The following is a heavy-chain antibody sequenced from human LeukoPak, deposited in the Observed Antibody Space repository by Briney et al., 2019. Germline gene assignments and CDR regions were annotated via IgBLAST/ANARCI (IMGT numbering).Heavy chain of an antibody. J-gene: IGHJ4*02. V-gene: IGHV3-30*03. CDR1: GFTLSYYG. CDR2: TSHDEGNK. Sequence: GGSLRLSCAASGFTLSYYGMHWVRQAPGKGLEWVAATSHDEGNKYYADSVKGRFTISRDNSRNTLYLEVNSLRTDDTAVYYCARGPGLAMGKGYFDYCGQGTLVTVSS. CDR3: ARGPGLAMGKGYFDY. D-gene: IGHD5-18*01.